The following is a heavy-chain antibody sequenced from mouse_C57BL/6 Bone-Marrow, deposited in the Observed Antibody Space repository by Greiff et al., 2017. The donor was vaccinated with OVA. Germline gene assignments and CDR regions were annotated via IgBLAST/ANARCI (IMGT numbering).Heavy chain of an antibody. J-gene: IGHJ4*01. D-gene: IGHD1-1*01. CDR2: ISGGGGNT. CDR1: GFTFSSYT. V-gene: IGHV5-9*01. CDR3: ARLIHYYGSTYAMDY. Sequence: EVKLVESGGGLVKPGGSLKLSCAASGFTFSSYTMSWVRQTPEKRLEWVATISGGGGNTYYPDSVKGRFTISRDNAKNTLYLQMSSLRSDDTALYYCARLIHYYGSTYAMDYWGQGTSVTVSS.